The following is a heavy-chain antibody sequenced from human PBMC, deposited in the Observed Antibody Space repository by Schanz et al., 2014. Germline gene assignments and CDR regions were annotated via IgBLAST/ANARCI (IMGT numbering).Heavy chain of an antibody. J-gene: IGHJ6*02. CDR1: GGSISSSSYY. Sequence: QLQLQESGPGLVKPSETLSLTCTVSGGSISSSSYYWGWIRQPPGKGLEWIGSIYYSGSTYYNPSLKSRFTISVDPSKNHFSLKLSSVTAADTAVYCARHSGYYYYYGMDVWGQGTTVTVSS. V-gene: IGHV4-39*01. CDR2: IYYSGST. CDR3: ARHSGYYYYYGMDV.